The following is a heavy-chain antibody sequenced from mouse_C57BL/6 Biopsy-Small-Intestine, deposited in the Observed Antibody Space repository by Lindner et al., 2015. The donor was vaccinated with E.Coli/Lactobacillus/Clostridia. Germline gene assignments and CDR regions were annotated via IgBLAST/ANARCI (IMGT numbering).Heavy chain of an antibody. CDR3: ARKTGTLYFDV. CDR1: GFTFSDYG. D-gene: IGHD4-1*01. Sequence: VQLQESWGGLVKPGGSLKLSCAASGFTFSDYGMHWVRQAPEKGLEWVAYISSGSSTIYYADTVKGRFTISRDNAKNTLFLQMTSLRSEDTAMYYCARKTGTLYFDVWGTGTTVTVSS. V-gene: IGHV5-17*01. CDR2: ISSGSSTI. J-gene: IGHJ1*03.